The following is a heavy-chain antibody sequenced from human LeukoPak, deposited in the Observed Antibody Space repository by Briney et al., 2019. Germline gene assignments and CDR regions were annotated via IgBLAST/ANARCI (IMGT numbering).Heavy chain of an antibody. CDR1: GFTFSSYA. CDR2: ISYDGSNK. D-gene: IGHD5-12*01. Sequence: GGSLRLSCAASGFTFSSYAMHWVRQAPGKGLECVAVISYDGSNKYYADSVKGRFTISRDNSKNTLYLQMNSLRAEDTAVYYCARGGAWIGWLKLGSNCGQGTLVTVSS. V-gene: IGHV3-30*01. CDR3: ARGGAWIGWLKLGSN. J-gene: IGHJ4*02.